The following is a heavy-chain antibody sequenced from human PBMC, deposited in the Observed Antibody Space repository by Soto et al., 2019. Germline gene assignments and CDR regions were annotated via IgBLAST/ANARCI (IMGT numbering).Heavy chain of an antibody. CDR2: MNPNPGNT. Sequence: QVQLVQSGAEVKKPGASVKVSCKASGYTFTSYDINWVRQATGQGLEWMGWMNPNPGNTGYAQKYQGRVTMTRNTSLSTAYMGLSSLRSEVTAVYYCASEIPGKFPNWGQGTLVTVSS. D-gene: IGHD2-2*02. CDR3: ASEIPGKFPN. CDR1: GYTFTSYD. J-gene: IGHJ4*02. V-gene: IGHV1-8*01.